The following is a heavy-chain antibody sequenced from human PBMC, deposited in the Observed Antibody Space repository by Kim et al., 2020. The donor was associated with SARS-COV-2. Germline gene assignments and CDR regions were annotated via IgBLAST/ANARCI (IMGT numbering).Heavy chain of an antibody. V-gene: IGHV3-43*02. Sequence: GGSLRLSCAASGFTFDDYAMHWVRQAPGKCLEWVSLISGDGGSTYYADSVKGRFTISRDNSKNSLYLQMNSLRTEDTALYYCAKCPLWVSYRHLAPYGMDVWGQGTTVTVSS. CDR2: ISGDGGST. CDR1: GFTFDDYA. CDR3: AKCPLWVSYRHLAPYGMDV. J-gene: IGHJ6*02. D-gene: IGHD3-16*02.